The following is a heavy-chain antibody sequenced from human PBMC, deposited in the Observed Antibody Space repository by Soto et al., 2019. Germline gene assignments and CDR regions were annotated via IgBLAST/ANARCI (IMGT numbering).Heavy chain of an antibody. CDR3: ARVYGSGTLGLNDY. D-gene: IGHD3-10*01. Sequence: ASVKVSCKASGYTFTSYGISWVRQAPGQGLEWMGWISAYNGNTNYAQKLQGRVTMTTDTSTSTAYMEPRSLRSDDTAVYYCARVYGSGTLGLNDYWGQGTLVTVSS. CDR2: ISAYNGNT. J-gene: IGHJ4*02. CDR1: GYTFTSYG. V-gene: IGHV1-18*01.